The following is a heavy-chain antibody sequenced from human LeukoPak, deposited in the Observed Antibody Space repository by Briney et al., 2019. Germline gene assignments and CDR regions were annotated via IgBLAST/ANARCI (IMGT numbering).Heavy chain of an antibody. CDR2: ISSSSSYI. CDR1: GFTFSSYS. Sequence: GGSLRLSCAASGFTFSSYSMNWVRQAPGKGLEWVSSISSSSSYIYYADSVKGRFTISRDNSKNTLYLQMNSLRAEDTAVYYCARCDDFWSGYYAFDYWGQGTLVTVSS. D-gene: IGHD3-3*01. V-gene: IGHV3-21*04. J-gene: IGHJ4*02. CDR3: ARCDDFWSGYYAFDY.